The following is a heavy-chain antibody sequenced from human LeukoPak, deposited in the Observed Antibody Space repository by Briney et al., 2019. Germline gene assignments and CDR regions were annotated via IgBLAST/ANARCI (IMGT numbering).Heavy chain of an antibody. V-gene: IGHV3-7*01. Sequence: GGSLRLSCAASGFTFSSYWMNWVRQAPEKGLEWVANIKQDGSEKYYVDSVKGRFTISRDNAKNSLYLQMNSLRAEDTAVYYCARELLGHGYNSGDFDYWGQGTLVTVSS. CDR2: IKQDGSEK. CDR1: GFTFSSYW. D-gene: IGHD5-24*01. CDR3: ARELLGHGYNSGDFDY. J-gene: IGHJ4*02.